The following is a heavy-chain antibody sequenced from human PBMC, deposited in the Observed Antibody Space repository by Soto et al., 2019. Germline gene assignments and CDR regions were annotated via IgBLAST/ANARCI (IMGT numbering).Heavy chain of an antibody. V-gene: IGHV3-23*01. J-gene: IGHJ6*01. D-gene: IGHD2-2*01. Sequence: PGGSLRLSCTASGFTFRPYWIHWVRQVPGKGLEWVSAISYSGGSTYYAGSVKGRFTISRDNSQSTLFLEMYSLRAEDTAVYYCARYIPGVRYYGMDVWGQGTTVTVSS. CDR2: ISYSGGST. CDR3: ARYIPGVRYYGMDV. CDR1: GFTFRPYW.